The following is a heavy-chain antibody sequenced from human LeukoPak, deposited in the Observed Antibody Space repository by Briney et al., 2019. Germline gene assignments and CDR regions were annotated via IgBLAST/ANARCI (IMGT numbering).Heavy chain of an antibody. V-gene: IGHV1-8*01. CDR3: ARAPNYYGSGSPGY. CDR2: MNPNSGNT. Sequence: ASVKVSCKASGYTFTSYDINWVRQATGQGLEWMGWMNPNSGNTGYAQKFQGRVTMTRNTSISTAYMDLSSLTSEDTAVYYCARAPNYYGSGSPGYWGQGTLVTVSS. CDR1: GYTFTSYD. D-gene: IGHD3-10*01. J-gene: IGHJ4*02.